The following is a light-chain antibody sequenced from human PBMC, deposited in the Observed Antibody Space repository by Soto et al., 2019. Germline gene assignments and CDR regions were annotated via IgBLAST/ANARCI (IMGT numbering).Light chain of an antibody. CDR1: SSDVGDYNY. V-gene: IGLV2-14*01. CDR2: EVS. J-gene: IGLJ2*01. CDR3: SSYTSSSTLV. Sequence: QSVLTQPASVSGSPGQSITISCTGTSSDVGDYNYVSWYQQHPGKAPKLMIYEVSNRPSGVSNRFSGSKSGNTASLTISGLQAEDEADYYCSSYTSSSTLVFGVGTKLTVL.